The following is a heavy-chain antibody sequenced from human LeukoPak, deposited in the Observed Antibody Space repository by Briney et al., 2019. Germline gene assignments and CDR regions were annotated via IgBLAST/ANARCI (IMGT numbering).Heavy chain of an antibody. D-gene: IGHD4-11*01. CDR2: IIPIFGTA. Sequence: GASVKVSCKASGGTFSSYAISWVRQAPGQGLEWMGGIIPIFGTANYAQKFQGRVTMTRDMSTSTVYMELSSLRSEDTAVYYCARVKGKTTRLYYMDVWGKGTTVTVSS. CDR1: GGTFSSYA. CDR3: ARVKGKTTRLYYMDV. V-gene: IGHV1-69*05. J-gene: IGHJ6*03.